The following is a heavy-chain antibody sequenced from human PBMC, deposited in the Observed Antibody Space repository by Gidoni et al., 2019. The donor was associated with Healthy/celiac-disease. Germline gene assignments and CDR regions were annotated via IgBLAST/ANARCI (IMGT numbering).Heavy chain of an antibody. V-gene: IGHV3-30*18. CDR2: ISYDGSNK. CDR3: AKVGPEYYYDSSGPMNSYYFDY. D-gene: IGHD3-22*01. Sequence: QVQLVESGGGVVQPGRSLRLSCAASGFTFRRYGMHWVRQAPGKGLEWVAVISYDGSNKYYADSVKGRFTISRDNSKNTLYLQMNSLRAEDTAVYYCAKVGPEYYYDSSGPMNSYYFDYWGQGTLVTVSS. CDR1: GFTFRRYG. J-gene: IGHJ4*02.